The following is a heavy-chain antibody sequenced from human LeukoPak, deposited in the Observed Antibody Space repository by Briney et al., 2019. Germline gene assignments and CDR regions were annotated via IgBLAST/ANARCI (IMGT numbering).Heavy chain of an antibody. CDR3: ARPRGFGESDY. D-gene: IGHD3-10*01. J-gene: IGHJ4*02. CDR1: GFTFSDYH. CDR2: ISSSSSTI. V-gene: IGHV3-11*04. Sequence: PGGSLRLSCAASGFTFSDYHMSWVRQAPGKGLEWVSYISSSSSTIYYADSVKGRFTISRDNAKNSLYLQMNSLRAEDTAVYYCARPRGFGESDYWGQGTLVTVSS.